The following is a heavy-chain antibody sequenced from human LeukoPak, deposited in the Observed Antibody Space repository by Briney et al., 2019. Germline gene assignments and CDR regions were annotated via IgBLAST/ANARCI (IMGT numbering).Heavy chain of an antibody. CDR1: GFTFSSYA. J-gene: IGHJ3*02. CDR3: ARGHDAFDI. V-gene: IGHV3-30-3*01. Sequence: PGGSLRLSCAASGFTFSSYAMHWVRQAPGKGLEWVAVISYDGSNKYYADSVKGRFTISRDNSKNTLYLQMNSLRAEDTAVYYYARGHDAFDIWGQGTMVTVSS. CDR2: ISYDGSNK.